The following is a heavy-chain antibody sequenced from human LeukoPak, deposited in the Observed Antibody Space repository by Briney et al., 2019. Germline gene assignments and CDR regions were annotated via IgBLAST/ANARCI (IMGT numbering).Heavy chain of an antibody. CDR1: GFTFSSYT. D-gene: IGHD2-15*01. J-gene: IGHJ6*01. CDR3: ARGSEGYCSGGGCYYGMDV. V-gene: IGHV3-21*01. Sequence: AGSLRLSCAASGFTFSSYTMNWVRQAPGKGLEWVSDISSSSSYIYYADSVKGRFTISRDNAENSLYLQMNSLRAEDTAVYYCARGSEGYCSGGGCYYGMDVWGQGTTVTVSS. CDR2: ISSSSSYI.